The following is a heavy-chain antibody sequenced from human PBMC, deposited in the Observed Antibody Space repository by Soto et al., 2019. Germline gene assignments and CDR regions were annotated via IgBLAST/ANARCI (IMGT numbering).Heavy chain of an antibody. V-gene: IGHV3-23*01. CDR3: AIATLLYGYVDY. CDR1: GFSFIRYA. D-gene: IGHD5-18*01. CDR2: LSGSGGST. J-gene: IGHJ4*02. Sequence: PGGSRSLSGAASGFSFIRYALCWVRQAPGTGLECVSRLSGSGGSTSYAHSVRSRYPSPRANSTSTLYLRVCSLRAEDTALYYCAIATLLYGYVDYWGQGT.